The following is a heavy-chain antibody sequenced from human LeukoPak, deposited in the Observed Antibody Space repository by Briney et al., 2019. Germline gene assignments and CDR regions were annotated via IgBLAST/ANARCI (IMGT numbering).Heavy chain of an antibody. CDR2: INPNSGAT. J-gene: IGHJ4*02. Sequence: ASVKVSCKASGYMFTNYRLNWVRQAPGEGLEWMGWINPNSGATNYAQNFQGRVTMTRDTSISTAYMEVSRLRSDDTAVYYCAIGGNYEILTGSPYPCYWGQGTLVTVSS. V-gene: IGHV1-2*02. CDR3: AIGGNYEILTGSPYPCY. CDR1: GYMFTNYR. D-gene: IGHD3-9*01.